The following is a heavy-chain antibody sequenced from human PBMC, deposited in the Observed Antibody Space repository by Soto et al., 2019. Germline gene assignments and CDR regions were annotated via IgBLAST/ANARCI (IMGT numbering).Heavy chain of an antibody. CDR2: IRGNGDGA. CDR3: AAAGAGRVDL. D-gene: IGHD3-10*01. J-gene: IGHJ3*01. Sequence: QLLDSGGGLVPPGGSLRLSCAASGYTFSNYAMSWIRQAPGKGLEWVSTIRGNGDGAYYTDSVKGRFTISRDNSKNTLAVQTTSQRGEDTALYYGAAAGAGRVDLGGQGTMVTASS. V-gene: IGHV3-23*01. CDR1: GYTFSNYA.